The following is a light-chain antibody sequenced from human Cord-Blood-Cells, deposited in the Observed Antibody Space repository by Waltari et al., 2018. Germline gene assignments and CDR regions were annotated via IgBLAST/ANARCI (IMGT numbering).Light chain of an antibody. V-gene: IGKV1-5*01. CDR3: QQYNSYWT. Sequence: DIEMTQSPSTLSPSVGDRVTITCRASQSSSSGWAWYQQKPGNAPKLLIYEAASLESGGPTRFSGSRSGKTFTPTISSLQTDDFAAYYCQQYNSYWTFAQGTKVEIK. J-gene: IGKJ1*01. CDR2: EAA. CDR1: QSSSSG.